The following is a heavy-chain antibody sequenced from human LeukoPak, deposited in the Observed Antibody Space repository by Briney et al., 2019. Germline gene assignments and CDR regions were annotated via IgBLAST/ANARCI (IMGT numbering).Heavy chain of an antibody. CDR2: IRSTGNTM. D-gene: IGHD1-26*01. J-gene: IGHJ4*02. CDR3: ARGGPSGSYHDY. CDR1: GFTFSSFE. V-gene: IGHV3-48*03. Sequence: PGRSLRLSCAASGFTFSSFEMNWVRQAPGKGLEWISYIRSTGNTMYYADSVKGRFTISRDNAKNSLYLQMNNLSAEDTAVYYCARGGPSGSYHDYWGRGTLVTVSS.